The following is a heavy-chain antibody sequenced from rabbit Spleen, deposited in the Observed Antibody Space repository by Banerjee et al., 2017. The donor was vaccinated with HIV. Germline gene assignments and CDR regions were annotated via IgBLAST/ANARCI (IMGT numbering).Heavy chain of an antibody. Sequence: QQQLEESGGGLVKPGGTLTLTCKASGIDFSSYYMCWVRQAPGKGLEWIGCIYTGSGNTYYASWAKGRFTITRSTSLNTVTLQVTSLTAADTATYFCARDGAGGSYFALWGQGTLVTVS. J-gene: IGHJ3*01. CDR1: GIDFSSYY. CDR2: IYTGSGNT. CDR3: ARDGAGGSYFAL. D-gene: IGHD8-1*01. V-gene: IGHV1S43*01.